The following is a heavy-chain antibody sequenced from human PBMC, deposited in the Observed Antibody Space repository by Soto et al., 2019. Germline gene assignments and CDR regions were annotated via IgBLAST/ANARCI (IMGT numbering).Heavy chain of an antibody. CDR1: GGSISSGGYY. J-gene: IGHJ5*02. V-gene: IGHV4-31*03. CDR2: IYYSGST. D-gene: IGHD3-22*01. CDR3: ARDYRSSGYFGNWFDP. Sequence: QVQLQESGPGPVKPSQTLSLTCTVSGGSISSGGYYWSWIRQHPGKGLEWIGYIYYSGSTYYNPSLKSRVTISVDTSKNQFSLKLSSVTAADTAVYYCARDYRSSGYFGNWFDPWGQGTLVTVSS.